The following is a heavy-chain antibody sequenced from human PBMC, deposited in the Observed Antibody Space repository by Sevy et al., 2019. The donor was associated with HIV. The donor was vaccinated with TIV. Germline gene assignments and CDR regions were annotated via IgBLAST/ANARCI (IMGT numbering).Heavy chain of an antibody. D-gene: IGHD2-2*01. Sequence: GGSLRLSCAASGFTFSSYAMSWVRQAPGKGLEWVSAISGSGRSTYYADSVKGRFTISRDNSKNTLYLQMNSLRAEDTAVYYCAKGPIVVVPAAMDWFDPSGQGTLVTVSS. CDR1: GFTFSSYA. J-gene: IGHJ5*02. CDR3: AKGPIVVVPAAMDWFDP. V-gene: IGHV3-23*01. CDR2: ISGSGRST.